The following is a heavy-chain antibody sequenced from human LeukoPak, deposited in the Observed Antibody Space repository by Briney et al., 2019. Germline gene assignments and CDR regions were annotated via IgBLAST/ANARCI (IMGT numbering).Heavy chain of an antibody. V-gene: IGHV4-4*07. CDR2: IYTSGST. CDR1: GGSISSYY. CDR3: ARGRADYFDSSGYYFDY. J-gene: IGHJ4*02. Sequence: PSGTLSLTCTVSGGSISSYYWSWLRQPAGKGLEWIGRIYTSGSTNYNPSLKSRVIMSVDTSKNQFSLKLSSVTAADTAVYYCARGRADYFDSSGYYFDYWGQGTLVTVSS. D-gene: IGHD3-22*01.